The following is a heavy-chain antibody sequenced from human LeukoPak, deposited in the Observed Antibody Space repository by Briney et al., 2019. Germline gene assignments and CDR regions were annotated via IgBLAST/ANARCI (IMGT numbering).Heavy chain of an antibody. Sequence: SQTLSLTCAVSGGSISSGGYSWSWIRQPPGKGLEWIGYIYHSGSTYYNPSLKSRVTISVDRSKNQFSLKLSSVTAADTAVYYCAREGRGYDSRGYSHNWFDPWGQGTLVTVSS. CDR1: GGSISSGGYS. V-gene: IGHV4-30-2*01. D-gene: IGHD3-22*01. J-gene: IGHJ5*02. CDR3: AREGRGYDSRGYSHNWFDP. CDR2: IYHSGST.